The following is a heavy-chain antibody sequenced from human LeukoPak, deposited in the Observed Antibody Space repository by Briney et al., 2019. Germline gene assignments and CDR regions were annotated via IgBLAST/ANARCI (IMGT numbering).Heavy chain of an antibody. Sequence: SETLSLTCAVYGGSFSGYYWSWIRQPPGKGLEWIGEINHSGSTNYNPSLKSRVTISVDTSKNQFPLKLSSVTAADTAVYYCARVVVPAANYYYYYYMDVWGKGTTVTVSS. CDR1: GGSFSGYY. D-gene: IGHD2-2*01. V-gene: IGHV4-34*01. J-gene: IGHJ6*03. CDR3: ARVVVPAANYYYYYYMDV. CDR2: INHSGST.